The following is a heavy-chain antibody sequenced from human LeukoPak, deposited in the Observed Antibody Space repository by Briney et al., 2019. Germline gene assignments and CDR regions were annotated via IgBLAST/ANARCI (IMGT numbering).Heavy chain of an antibody. CDR2: ISFAGDIY. CDR3: ARVIGGSYSPYYYMDV. CDR1: GFTFTSYA. Sequence: PGGSLRLSCAASGFTFTSYAMHWVRQAPGKGLEWVAVISFAGDIYYYADSVKGRFTISRDNSRSTLYLHMNSLRAEDTAVYYCARVIGGSYSPYYYMDVWGKGTTVTVSS. J-gene: IGHJ6*03. V-gene: IGHV3-30*04. D-gene: IGHD1-26*01.